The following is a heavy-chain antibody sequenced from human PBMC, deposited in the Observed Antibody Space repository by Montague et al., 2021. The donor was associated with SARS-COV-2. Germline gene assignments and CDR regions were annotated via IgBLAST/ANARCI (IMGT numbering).Heavy chain of an antibody. D-gene: IGHD3-9*01. CDR2: IYSSGGT. V-gene: IGHV4-59*08. J-gene: IGHJ4*02. CDR1: GGSISRYY. Sequence: SETLSLTCTVAGGSISRYYWTWIRQPPVKGLDTTGYIYSSGGTNYNPSLKSRVTISVGTSKNQFSLKLSSVTAADTAVYYCARLGLRYFDWLLVGEEYFDYWGQGTLVTVSS. CDR3: ARLGLRYFDWLLVGEEYFDY.